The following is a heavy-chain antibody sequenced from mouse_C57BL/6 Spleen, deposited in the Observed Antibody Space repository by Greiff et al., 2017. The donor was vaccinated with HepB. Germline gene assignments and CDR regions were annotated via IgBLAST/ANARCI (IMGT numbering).Heavy chain of an antibody. D-gene: IGHD1-1*01. Sequence: VQLKQSGAELVKPGASVKLSCTASGFNIKDYYMHWVKQRTEQGLEWIGRIDPEDGETKYAPKFQGRATITADTTTNTAYLQLSSLTSEDTAVYYCTSYYGSPETMGYWGQGTSVTVSS. CDR2: IDPEDGET. V-gene: IGHV14-2*01. CDR3: TSYYGSPETMGY. CDR1: GFNIKDYY. J-gene: IGHJ4*01.